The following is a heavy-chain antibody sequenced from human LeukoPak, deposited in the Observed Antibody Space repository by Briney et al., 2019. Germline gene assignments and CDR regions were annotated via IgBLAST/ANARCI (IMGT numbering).Heavy chain of an antibody. CDR3: ARPYFYDSSGSFDY. V-gene: IGHV1-2*02. CDR1: GYTFTGYY. Sequence: ASVKVSCKASGYTFTGYYMHWVRQAPGQGLEWMGWINPNSGGTNYAQKFQGRVTMTRDTSISTAYMEPSRLRSDDTAVYYCARPYFYDSSGSFDYWGLGTLVTVSS. D-gene: IGHD3-22*01. CDR2: INPNSGGT. J-gene: IGHJ4*02.